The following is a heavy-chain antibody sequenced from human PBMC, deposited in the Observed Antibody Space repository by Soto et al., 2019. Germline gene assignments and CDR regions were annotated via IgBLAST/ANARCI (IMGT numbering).Heavy chain of an antibody. CDR1: GFTFSNFP. CDR3: APVASGGECCVNDFDS. Sequence: GGSLRLSCAASGFTFSNFPMSWVRQAPGRGLEWVSAISGSGDLTFYTDSVKGRFTISRDNSKNTLWLQMIRLRAEDTEIHYCAPVASGGECCVNDFDSWAQGKLVTVS. J-gene: IGHJ4*02. CDR2: ISGSGDLT. D-gene: IGHD2-21*01. V-gene: IGHV3-23*01.